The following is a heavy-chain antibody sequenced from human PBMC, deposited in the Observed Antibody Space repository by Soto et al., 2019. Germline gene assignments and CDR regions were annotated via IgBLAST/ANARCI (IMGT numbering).Heavy chain of an antibody. Sequence: QVPLVQSGAEVKKPGSSVKVSCKASGGTFSSYAISWVRQAPGQGLEWMGGIIPIFGTANYAQKFQGRVTITADESTSTAYMELSSLRSEDTAVYYCARGRVDTARNYYYYGMDVWGQGTTVTVSS. V-gene: IGHV1-69*01. D-gene: IGHD5-18*01. CDR3: ARGRVDTARNYYYYGMDV. J-gene: IGHJ6*02. CDR2: IIPIFGTA. CDR1: GGTFSSYA.